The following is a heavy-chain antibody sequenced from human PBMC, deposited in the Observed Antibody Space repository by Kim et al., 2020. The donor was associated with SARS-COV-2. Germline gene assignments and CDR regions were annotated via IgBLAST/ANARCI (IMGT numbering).Heavy chain of an antibody. Sequence: GGSLRLSCAASGFTFDDYAMHWVRQAPGKGLEWVSGISWNSGSIGYADSVKGRFTIPRDNAKNSLYLQMNSLRAEDTALYYCAKAGYYDYVWGSNRYDYYYYYVMDVWGQGTTVTVSS. D-gene: IGHD3-16*02. CDR2: ISWNSGSI. J-gene: IGHJ6*02. V-gene: IGHV3-9*01. CDR3: AKAGYYDYVWGSNRYDYYYYYVMDV. CDR1: GFTFDDYA.